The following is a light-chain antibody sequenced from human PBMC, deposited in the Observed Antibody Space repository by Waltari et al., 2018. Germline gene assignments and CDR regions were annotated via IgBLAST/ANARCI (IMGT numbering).Light chain of an antibody. CDR1: SSDGGGYNY. Sequence: QSALTPPASVSGSPGPSITISCTGTSSDGGGYNYVPWYKQHPGKSPKFIIYDVSKRPSGVSNRFSGSKSGNTASLTISGLQAEDEADYYCCSYAGSSTPVIFGGGTKLTVL. CDR2: DVS. J-gene: IGLJ2*01. V-gene: IGLV2-23*02. CDR3: CSYAGSSTPVI.